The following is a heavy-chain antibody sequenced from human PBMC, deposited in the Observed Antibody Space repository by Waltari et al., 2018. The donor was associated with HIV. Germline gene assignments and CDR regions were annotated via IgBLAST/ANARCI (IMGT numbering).Heavy chain of an antibody. CDR1: MVTVSNNF. CDR2: IDDVHKT. J-gene: IGHJ4*02. CDR3: TRDFRY. V-gene: IGHV3-53*01. Sequence: EVRLVESGGGLIQPGGSLRLSCAASMVTVSNNFMRWVRQAPGKGLEWVSIDDVHKTHYSDPVKGRFAISRDNSKNELYLQMNSLRVEDTAMYYCTRDFRYWGQGTLVTVSS. D-gene: IGHD2-15*01.